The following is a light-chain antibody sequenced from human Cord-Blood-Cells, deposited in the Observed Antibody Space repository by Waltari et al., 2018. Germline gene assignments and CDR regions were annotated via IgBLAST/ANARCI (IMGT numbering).Light chain of an antibody. CDR3: QQYGSSPK. Sequence: IVLTQSPGTLSSSPGERATLSCRASQSVSSSYLAWYQQKPGQAPRLLIYGASSRATGIPDRFSGSGSGTDFTLTISRLEPEDFAVYYCQQYGSSPKFGQGTKVEIK. J-gene: IGKJ1*01. CDR1: QSVSSSY. V-gene: IGKV3-20*01. CDR2: GAS.